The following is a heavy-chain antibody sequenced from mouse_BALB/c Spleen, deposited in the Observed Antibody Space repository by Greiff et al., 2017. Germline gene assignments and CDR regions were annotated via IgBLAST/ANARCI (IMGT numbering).Heavy chain of an antibody. CDR3: AKTGKEDAMDY. Sequence: VQLKQTGPELVKPGASVKISCKASGYSFTDYIMLWVKQSHGKSLEWIGNINPYYGSTSYNLKFKGKATLTVDKSSSTAYMQLNSLTSEDSAVYYCAKTGKEDAMDYWGQGTSVTVSS. CDR1: GYSFTDYI. D-gene: IGHD4-1*01. J-gene: IGHJ4*01. V-gene: IGHV1-39*01. CDR2: INPYYGST.